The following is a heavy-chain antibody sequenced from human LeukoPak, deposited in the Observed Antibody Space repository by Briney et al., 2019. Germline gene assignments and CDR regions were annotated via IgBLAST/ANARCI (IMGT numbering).Heavy chain of an antibody. D-gene: IGHD4-17*01. Sequence: PGGSLRLSCAASGFTFGTYGMHWVRQAPGKGLEWVAFIQYDGSTKNYADSVKGRFTISRDNSKNSLYLQMNSLRAEDTAVYYCARDFMTTVTTIAWGQGTLVTVSS. V-gene: IGHV3-30*02. CDR2: IQYDGSTK. CDR1: GFTFGTYG. CDR3: ARDFMTTVTTIA. J-gene: IGHJ5*02.